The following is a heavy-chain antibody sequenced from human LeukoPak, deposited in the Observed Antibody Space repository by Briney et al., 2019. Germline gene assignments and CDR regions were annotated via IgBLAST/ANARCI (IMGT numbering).Heavy chain of an antibody. CDR2: ISGSGGST. Sequence: PGGSLRLSCAASGFTFSSYAMSWVRQAPGKGLEWVSAISGSGGSTYYADSVKGRFTISRDNSKNTLYLQMNSLRAEDTAVYYCARGGDSSGYYCDAFDIWGQGTMVTVSS. V-gene: IGHV3-23*01. CDR3: ARGGDSSGYYCDAFDI. J-gene: IGHJ3*02. CDR1: GFTFSSYA. D-gene: IGHD3-22*01.